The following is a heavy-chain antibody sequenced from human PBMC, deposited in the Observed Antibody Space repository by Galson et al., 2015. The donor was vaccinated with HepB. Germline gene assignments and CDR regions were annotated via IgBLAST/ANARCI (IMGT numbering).Heavy chain of an antibody. CDR3: ARDFGYTYGLDY. V-gene: IGHV1-18*01. Sequence: SVKVSCKASGYTFRDYGLGWVRQAPGQGLEWMGRISGYNGDTDYAQRLQGRVTMTADPSTSTAYMELRSLGSDDTAVYYCARDFGYTYGLDYWGQGTLVTVSS. D-gene: IGHD5-18*01. J-gene: IGHJ4*02. CDR2: ISGYNGDT. CDR1: GYTFRDYG.